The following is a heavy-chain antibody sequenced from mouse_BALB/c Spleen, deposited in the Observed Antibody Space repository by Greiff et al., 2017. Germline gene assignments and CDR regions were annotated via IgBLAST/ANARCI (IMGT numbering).Heavy chain of an antibody. CDR3: ARQVYGNYAWFAY. CDR1: GFTFSSYA. Sequence: DVMLVESGGGLVKPGGSLKLSCAASGFTFSSYAMSWVRQTPEKRLEWVATISSGGSYTYYPDSVKGRFTISRDNAKNTLYLQMSSLRSEDTAMYYCARQVYGNYAWFAYWGQGTLVTVSA. J-gene: IGHJ3*01. CDR2: ISSGGSYT. D-gene: IGHD2-10*02. V-gene: IGHV5-9-3*01.